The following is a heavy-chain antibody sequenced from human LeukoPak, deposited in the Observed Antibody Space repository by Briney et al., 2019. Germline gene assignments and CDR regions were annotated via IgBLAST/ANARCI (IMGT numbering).Heavy chain of an antibody. V-gene: IGHV3-11*01. CDR2: ISSSGSTI. J-gene: IGHJ3*02. D-gene: IGHD3-22*01. Sequence: GGSLRLSCAASGFTFSDYYMSWIRQAPGKGLEWVSYISSSGSTIYYADSVKGRFTISRDNAKNSLYLQMNSLRAEDMALYYCAKGAYYDSSGYYLGHAFDIWGQGTMVTVSS. CDR3: AKGAYYDSSGYYLGHAFDI. CDR1: GFTFSDYY.